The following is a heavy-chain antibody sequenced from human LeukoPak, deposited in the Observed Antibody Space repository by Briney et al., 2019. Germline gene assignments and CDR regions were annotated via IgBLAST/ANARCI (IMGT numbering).Heavy chain of an antibody. J-gene: IGHJ4*02. CDR3: ANTRAIAARPFDY. CDR2: ISSNGGST. CDR1: GFTFSSYA. V-gene: IGHV3-64*04. D-gene: IGHD6-6*01. Sequence: GGSLRLSCSASGFTFSSYAMHWVRQAPGKGLEYVSAISSNGGSTYYADSVKGRFTISRDNSKNTLYLQMNSLRAEDTAVYYCANTRAIAARPFDYWGQGTLVTVSS.